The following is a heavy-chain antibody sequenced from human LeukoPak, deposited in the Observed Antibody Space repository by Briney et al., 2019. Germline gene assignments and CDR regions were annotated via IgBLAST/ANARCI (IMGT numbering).Heavy chain of an antibody. CDR3: AREKQSGGTPFDY. CDR1: GFTFTGHS. Sequence: GGSLRLSCVASGFTFTGHSMHWVRQAPGKGLEWVAVAAHDEKTIFYADSLKGRFTVSRDNSKNTVYLQMNSLRDEDTAVYYCAREKQSGGTPFDYWGQRSLVTVSS. J-gene: IGHJ4*02. V-gene: IGHV3-30*04. CDR2: AAHDEKTI. D-gene: IGHD1-26*01.